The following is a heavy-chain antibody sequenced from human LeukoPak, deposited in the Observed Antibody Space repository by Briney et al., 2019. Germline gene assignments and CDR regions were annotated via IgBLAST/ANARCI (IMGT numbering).Heavy chain of an antibody. D-gene: IGHD3-10*01. CDR2: ISGSGGST. V-gene: IGHV3-23*01. J-gene: IGHJ4*02. CDR1: GFTFSSYA. Sequence: TGGSLRLSCAASGFTFSSYAMSWVRQAPGKGLDWVSAISGSGGSTYYADPVKGRFTISRDNSKNTLYLQMNSLRAEDTAVYYCAKDLLAFGSGSYFSDYWGQGTLVTVSS. CDR3: AKDLLAFGSGSYFSDY.